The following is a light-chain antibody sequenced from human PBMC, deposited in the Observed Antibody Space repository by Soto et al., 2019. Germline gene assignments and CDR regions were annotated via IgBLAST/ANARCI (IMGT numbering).Light chain of an antibody. CDR1: SSDVGGYNY. CDR2: DVN. Sequence: QSVLTQPRSVSGSPGQSVTISCTGTSSDVGGYNYVSWYQQHPGKAPKLMIYDVNKRPSGVPDRFSGSKSGNTASLTISGLQAEDEADYYCSSYTDSSNYVFGTGTKVTVL. CDR3: SSYTDSSNYV. J-gene: IGLJ1*01. V-gene: IGLV2-11*01.